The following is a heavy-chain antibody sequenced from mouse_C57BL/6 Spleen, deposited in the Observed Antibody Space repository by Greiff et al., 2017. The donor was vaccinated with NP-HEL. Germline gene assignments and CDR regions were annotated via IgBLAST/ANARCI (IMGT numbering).Heavy chain of an antibody. CDR3: ARPSITTGGGYFDY. V-gene: IGHV14-2*01. D-gene: IGHD1-1*01. Sequence: EVKLMESGAELVKPGASVKLSCTASGFNIKDYYMPWVKQRPEQGLEWIGRIDPGDGETKYAPKFQGKATLTADTSSNTAYMQLNSLTSEDTAVYYCARPSITTGGGYFDYWGQGTTLTVSS. J-gene: IGHJ2*01. CDR2: IDPGDGET. CDR1: GFNIKDYY.